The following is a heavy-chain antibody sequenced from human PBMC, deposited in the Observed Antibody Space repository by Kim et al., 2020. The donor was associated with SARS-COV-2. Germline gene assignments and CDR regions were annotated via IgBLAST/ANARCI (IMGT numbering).Heavy chain of an antibody. Sequence: GGSLRLSCAASGFTFNAYWMHWVRQAPGKGLEWVSQINPDGNDVRFADSVKGRFTLSRDNAKNTVSLQMNSLRGDDTAVYFCVRDPSTDLTLDYWGQGTLVTVSS. V-gene: IGHV3-74*01. CDR3: VRDPSTDLTLDY. CDR2: INPDGNDV. J-gene: IGHJ4*02. D-gene: IGHD2-2*01. CDR1: GFTFNAYW.